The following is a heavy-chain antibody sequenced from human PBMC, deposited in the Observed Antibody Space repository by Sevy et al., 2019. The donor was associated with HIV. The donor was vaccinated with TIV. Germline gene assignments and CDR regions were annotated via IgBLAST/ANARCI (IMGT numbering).Heavy chain of an antibody. CDR1: GFSFSGSD. D-gene: IGHD2-21*01. J-gene: IGHJ5*02. CDR3: VRGLQTHCDRTACPLDH. V-gene: IGHV3-13*01. CDR2: IVTLGDT. Sequence: GGSLRLSCAGYGFSFSGSDMHWVRQPTGKGLEWISSIVTLGDTFYADSVKGRFTISRDNAKSSLYLEMSSLRAGDTALYYCVRGLQTHCDRTACPLDHWGQGTLVTVSS.